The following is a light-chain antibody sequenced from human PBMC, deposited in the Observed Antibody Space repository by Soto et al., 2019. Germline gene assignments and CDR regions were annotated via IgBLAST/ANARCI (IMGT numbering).Light chain of an antibody. Sequence: EIMMTQSPATLSVSPGERATLSCRASQSVSSNLAWYQQKPGQAPRLLLYGASTRATGIPARFSGSGSGTEFSLTISSLQSEDFAVYYCQQYNNWPYTFGQGTKLAIK. CDR2: GAS. J-gene: IGKJ2*01. CDR3: QQYNNWPYT. CDR1: QSVSSN. V-gene: IGKV3-15*01.